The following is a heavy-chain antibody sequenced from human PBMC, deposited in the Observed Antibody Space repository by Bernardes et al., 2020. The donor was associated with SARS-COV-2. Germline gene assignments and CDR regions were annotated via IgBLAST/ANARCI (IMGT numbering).Heavy chain of an antibody. Sequence: SETLSLTCAVFGGSFGDNYWSWIRQAPGKGLEWIGEINQSGSTKYNPSLKSRVTISVDTSKNQFSLKLSSVTAADTAVYYCAKGSLRYHPWGQGTLVTVSS. CDR2: INQSGST. J-gene: IGHJ5*02. CDR1: GGSFGDNY. V-gene: IGHV4-34*01. D-gene: IGHD4-17*01. CDR3: AKGSLRYHP.